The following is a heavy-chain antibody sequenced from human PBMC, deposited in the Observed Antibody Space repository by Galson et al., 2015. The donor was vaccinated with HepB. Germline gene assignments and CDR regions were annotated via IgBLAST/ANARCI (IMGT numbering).Heavy chain of an antibody. CDR2: IWHDGSNK. V-gene: IGHV3-33*01. CDR3: ARDGGYDSVYYGMDV. J-gene: IGHJ6*02. D-gene: IGHD5-12*01. CDR1: GFTFSSYG. Sequence: SLRLSCAASGFTFSSYGMHWVRQAPGKGLEWVAVIWHDGSNKYYADSVKGRFTISRDNSKNTLYLQMNSLRAEDTAVYYCARDGGYDSVYYGMDVWGQGTTVTVSS.